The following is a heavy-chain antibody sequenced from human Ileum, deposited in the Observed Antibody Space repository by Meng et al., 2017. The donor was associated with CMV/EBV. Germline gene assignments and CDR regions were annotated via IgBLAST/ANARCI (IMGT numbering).Heavy chain of an antibody. CDR2: INHSGST. CDR3: ARGVAGGPFDY. D-gene: IGHD2-15*01. Sequence: QVQLQQGGSGLLKQSETLSLPCAVYGGSFSGYYWSWIRQPTGKGLEWIGEINHSGSTNYNPSLKSRVTISVDTSKNQFFLKLSSVTAADTAVYYCARGVAGGPFDYWGQGTLVTVSS. V-gene: IGHV4-34*01. CDR1: GGSFSGYY. J-gene: IGHJ4*02.